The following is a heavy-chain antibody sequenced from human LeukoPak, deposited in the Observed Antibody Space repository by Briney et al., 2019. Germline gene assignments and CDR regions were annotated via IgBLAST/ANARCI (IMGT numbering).Heavy chain of an antibody. Sequence: GASVKVSCKASGYTFIRYYMYWVRQAPGQGLEWMGLINTDTGDPTYAQGVTGRFVFSLDTSVSTAYLQISRLKAEDTAVYYCARGDWLLDYWGQGTLVTVSS. CDR1: GYTFIRYY. CDR2: INTDTGDP. J-gene: IGHJ4*02. D-gene: IGHD2-15*01. V-gene: IGHV7-4-1*02. CDR3: ARGDWLLDY.